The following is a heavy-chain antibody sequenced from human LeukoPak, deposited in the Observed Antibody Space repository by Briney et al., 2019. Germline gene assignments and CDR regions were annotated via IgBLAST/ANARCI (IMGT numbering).Heavy chain of an antibody. D-gene: IGHD6-25*01. CDR3: ARSSYGAAPYY. CDR1: GGSISSGGYY. Sequence: SETLSLTCTVSGGSISSGGYYWSWIRQHPGKGLEWIGYVYYSGSTYYNPSLKSRVTMSVDTSKNQFSLKLTSVTAADTAVYYCARSSYGAAPYYWGREPWSPSPQ. V-gene: IGHV4-31*03. CDR2: VYYSGST. J-gene: IGHJ4*02.